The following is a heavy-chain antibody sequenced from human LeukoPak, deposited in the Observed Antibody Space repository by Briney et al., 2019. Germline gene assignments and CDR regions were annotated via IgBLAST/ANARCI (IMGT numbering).Heavy chain of an antibody. CDR1: GFTFSNAW. J-gene: IGHJ3*02. D-gene: IGHD1-14*01. CDR3: STRGTSTTGDALDI. Sequence: PGGSLRLSCAASGFTFSNAWMSWVRQAPGKGLEWIGRIKSKSIGGRTDYAAPVKGRFTISRDDSQNTLYLQLSRLTAEDTALYYCSTRGTSTTGDALDIWGQGTMVTVSS. CDR2: IKSKSIGGRT. V-gene: IGHV3-15*01.